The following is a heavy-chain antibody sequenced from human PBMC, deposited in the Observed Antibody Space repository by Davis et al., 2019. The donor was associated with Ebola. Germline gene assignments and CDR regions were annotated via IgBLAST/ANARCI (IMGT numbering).Heavy chain of an antibody. V-gene: IGHV3-7*01. CDR3: ASASGYYYYYGMDV. D-gene: IGHD3-10*01. CDR1: GFTFSSYW. CDR2: IKQGGSEK. Sequence: GGSLRLSCAASGFTFSSYWMSWVRQAPGKGLEWVANIKQGGSEKYYVDSVKGRFTISRDNAKNSLYLQMNSLRAEDTAVYYCASASGYYYYYGMDVWGQGTTVTVSS. J-gene: IGHJ6*02.